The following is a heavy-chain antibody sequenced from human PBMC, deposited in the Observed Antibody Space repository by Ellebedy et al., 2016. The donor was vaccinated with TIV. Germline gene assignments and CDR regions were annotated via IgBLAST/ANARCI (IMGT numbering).Heavy chain of an antibody. CDR2: LFYIGSP. J-gene: IGHJ3*02. CDR3: ARTLREGSGYDFGLEI. CDR1: GASMYDSY. Sequence: SETLSLTXAVSGASMYDSYWTWIRQPAGKGLEWIGRLFYIGSPDYSPSLRGRATMSLDTSNKQFSLTLTSVTAADTAVYYCARTLREGSGYDFGLEIWGQGTTVTVSS. D-gene: IGHD5-12*01. V-gene: IGHV4-4*07.